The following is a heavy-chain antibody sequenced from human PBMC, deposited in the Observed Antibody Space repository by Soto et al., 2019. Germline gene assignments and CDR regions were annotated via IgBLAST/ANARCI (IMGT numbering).Heavy chain of an antibody. V-gene: IGHV4-34*01. CDR1: GGSFSGYY. CDR3: ARGRAARLNYYYYMDV. CDR2: INHSGST. Sequence: QVQLQQWGAGLLKPSETLSLTCAVYGGSFSGYYWSGIRQPPGKGLEWIGEINHSGSTNYNPSLKSRVTMSVDTSKNQFSLKLSSVNAADTAVYYCARGRAARLNYYYYMDVWGKGTTVTVSS. J-gene: IGHJ6*03. D-gene: IGHD6-6*01.